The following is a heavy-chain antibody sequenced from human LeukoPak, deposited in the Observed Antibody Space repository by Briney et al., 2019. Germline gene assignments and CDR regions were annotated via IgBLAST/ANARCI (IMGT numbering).Heavy chain of an antibody. V-gene: IGHV3-43*02. J-gene: IGHJ4*02. CDR2: ISVDGSTT. D-gene: IGHD3-22*01. Sequence: GGSLRLSCAASGFTFDDYAMHWVRQGPGKGLEWVSFISVDGSTTYYADSAKGRFTISRDNSKNSLYLQMNSLTTEDIAFYYCAKDTKFYYDFSAGYFDFWGQGTLVTASS. CDR3: AKDTKFYYDFSAGYFDF. CDR1: GFTFDDYA.